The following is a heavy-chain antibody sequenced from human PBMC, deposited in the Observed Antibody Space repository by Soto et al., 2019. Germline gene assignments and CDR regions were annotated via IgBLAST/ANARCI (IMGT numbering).Heavy chain of an antibody. CDR3: ARVLPAWNYYYYYYMDV. Sequence: GGSLRLSCAASGFTFSSYAMSWVRQAPGKGLEWVSAISGSGGSTYYADSVKGRFTISRDNSKNTLYLQMNSLRAEDTAVYYCARVLPAWNYYYYYYMDVWGKGTTVTVSS. J-gene: IGHJ6*03. D-gene: IGHD1-1*01. V-gene: IGHV3-23*01. CDR1: GFTFSSYA. CDR2: ISGSGGST.